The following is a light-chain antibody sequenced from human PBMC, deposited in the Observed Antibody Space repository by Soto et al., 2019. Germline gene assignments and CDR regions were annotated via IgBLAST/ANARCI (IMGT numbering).Light chain of an antibody. CDR3: LQDYNYPFT. Sequence: AIQMTQSPSSLSASVGDRVTITCRASQDIRKDLAWYQQKPGKAPQILIYGASTLQTGVASRFSGSGSATDFTLTISSMQTEDYAAYSCLQDYNYPFTFGQGTKVDIK. V-gene: IGKV1-6*01. J-gene: IGKJ2*01. CDR1: QDIRKD. CDR2: GAS.